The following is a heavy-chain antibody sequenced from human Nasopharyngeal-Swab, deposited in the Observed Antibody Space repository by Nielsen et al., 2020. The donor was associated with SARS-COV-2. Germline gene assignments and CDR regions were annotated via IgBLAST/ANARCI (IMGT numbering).Heavy chain of an antibody. V-gene: IGHV5-51*01. D-gene: IGHD3-22*01. Sequence: GGSLRLSCKGSGYSFTSYWIGWVRQMPGKGLEWMGIIYPGDSDTRYSPSFQGQVTISADKSISTAYLQWSSLKASDTAMYYCARRLKDYNYYDSSGPDWYFDLWGRGTLVTVSS. J-gene: IGHJ2*01. CDR3: ARRLKDYNYYDSSGPDWYFDL. CDR1: GYSFTSYW. CDR2: IYPGDSDT.